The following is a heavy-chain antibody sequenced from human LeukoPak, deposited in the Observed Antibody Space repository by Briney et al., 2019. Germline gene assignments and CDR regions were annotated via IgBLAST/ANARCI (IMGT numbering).Heavy chain of an antibody. CDR2: IYYSGST. J-gene: IGHJ5*02. V-gene: IGHV4-59*08. D-gene: IGHD4-17*01. CDR3: ARQDATTVTILA. Sequence: LSLTCTVSGASISSHYWSWIRQPPGEGLESIGYIYYSGSTNYNPSLKSRVTISVDTSKNQFSLKLSSVTAADTAVYYCARQDATTVTILAWGQGTLVTVSS. CDR1: GASISSHY.